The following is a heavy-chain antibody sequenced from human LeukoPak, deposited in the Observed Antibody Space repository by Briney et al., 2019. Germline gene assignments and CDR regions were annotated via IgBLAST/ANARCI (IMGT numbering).Heavy chain of an antibody. CDR1: GFTFSSYA. CDR3: ARDRTYYDGSAYYDVFDV. V-gene: IGHV3-7*01. Sequence: GGSLRLSCAASGFTFSSYAMSWVRQAPGRGLEWVANIRHGGSETHYVDSVKGRFTISRDNAKNSLFPQLNSLRAEDTAVYYCARDRTYYDGSAYYDVFDVWGQGTMVTVSS. CDR2: IRHGGSET. D-gene: IGHD3-22*01. J-gene: IGHJ3*01.